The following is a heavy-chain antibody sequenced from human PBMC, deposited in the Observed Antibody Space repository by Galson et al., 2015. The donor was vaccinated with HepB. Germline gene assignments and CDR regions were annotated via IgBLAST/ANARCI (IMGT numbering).Heavy chain of an antibody. CDR1: GDSVSSNSAA. Sequence: CAISGDSVSSNSAAWNWIRQSPSRGLEWLGRTYYRSKWYNDYAVSVKSRITINPDTSKNQFSLQLNSVTPEDTAVYYCARELIAAADHPYYYYYYYMDVWGKGTTVTVSS. D-gene: IGHD6-13*01. J-gene: IGHJ6*03. V-gene: IGHV6-1*01. CDR2: TYYRSKWYN. CDR3: ARELIAAADHPYYYYYYYMDV.